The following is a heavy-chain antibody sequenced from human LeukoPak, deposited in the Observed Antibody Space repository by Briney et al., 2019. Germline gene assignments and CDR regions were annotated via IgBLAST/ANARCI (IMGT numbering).Heavy chain of an antibody. CDR2: IKSDGST. J-gene: IGHJ1*01. D-gene: IGHD3-22*01. CDR3: ARAPSEIGGYYPEYFRR. CDR1: GFTFSTYW. Sequence: GSLRLSCAASGFTFSTYWMHWVRQAPGKGLVWVSRIKSDGSTNYADSVKGRFTISRDNANNTLSLQMNSLRPEDTGVYYCARAPSEIGGYYPEYFRRWGQGTLVTVSS. V-gene: IGHV3-74*01.